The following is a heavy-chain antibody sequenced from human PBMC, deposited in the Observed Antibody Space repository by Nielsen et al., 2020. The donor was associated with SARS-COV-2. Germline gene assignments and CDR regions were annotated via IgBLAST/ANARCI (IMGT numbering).Heavy chain of an antibody. J-gene: IGHJ5*02. CDR1: GYTFTSYG. V-gene: IGHV1-18*04. D-gene: IGHD6-13*01. Sequence: ASVKSCKASGYTFTSYGISWVRQAPGQGLEWMGWISAYNGNTNYAQKLQGRVTMTTDTSTSTAYMELRSLRSDDTAVYYCAREGGIAAHNWFDPWGQGTLVTVSS. CDR3: AREGGIAAHNWFDP. CDR2: ISAYNGNT.